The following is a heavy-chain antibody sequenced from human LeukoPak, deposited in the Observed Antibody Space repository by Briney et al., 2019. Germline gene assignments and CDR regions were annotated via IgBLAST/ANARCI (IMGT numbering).Heavy chain of an antibody. V-gene: IGHV4-4*03. D-gene: IGHD1-26*01. Sequence: PETLSLTCAVSTDSITSNWWSWVRQPPGKGLEWIGEVHKSGSTNYYPSLQSRVTISIDKSKNQIALELTSVTAADTAVYYCAKEIVGAPTPGAYWGQRILVTVSS. CDR1: TDSITSNW. CDR3: AKEIVGAPTPGAY. J-gene: IGHJ4*02. CDR2: VHKSGST.